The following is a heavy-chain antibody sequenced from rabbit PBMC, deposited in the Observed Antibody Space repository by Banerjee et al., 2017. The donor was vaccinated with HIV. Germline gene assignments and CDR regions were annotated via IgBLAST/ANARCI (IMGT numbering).Heavy chain of an antibody. J-gene: IGHJ4*01. CDR2: IYTSNGNT. CDR3: ARNAGGNGDGYATLHL. D-gene: IGHD6-1*01. V-gene: IGHV1S40*01. Sequence: QSLEESGGDLVKPGASLTLTCTASGFTISSSYWICWVRQAPGKGLELIGCIYTSNGNTWYASWAKGRFTISKTSSTTVTLQGTSLTAADTATYFCARNAGGNGDGYATLHLWGPGTLVTVS. CDR1: GFTISSSYW.